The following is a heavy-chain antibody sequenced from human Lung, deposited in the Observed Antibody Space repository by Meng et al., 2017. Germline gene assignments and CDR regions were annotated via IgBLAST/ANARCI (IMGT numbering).Heavy chain of an antibody. J-gene: IGHJ1*01. CDR3: ARGEYDSSGYYLEYFQL. D-gene: IGHD3-22*01. CDR2: IYYSGST. Sequence: QLRRQESGPGLVKPSETLSLTCTVSGGSISSSSYYWGWIRQPPGKGLEWIGSIYYSGSTYYNPSLKSRVSISVDTSKSQFSLRLSSVTAADTAVYYCARGEYDSSGYYLEYFQLWGQGTLVTVSS. V-gene: IGHV4-39*07. CDR1: GGSISSSSYY.